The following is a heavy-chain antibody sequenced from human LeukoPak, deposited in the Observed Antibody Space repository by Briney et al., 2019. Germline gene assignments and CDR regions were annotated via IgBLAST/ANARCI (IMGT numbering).Heavy chain of an antibody. V-gene: IGHV1-8*01. D-gene: IGHD2/OR15-2a*01. Sequence: ASVKVSCKASGYTFTSYDINWVRQATGQGPEWMGWMNPNSGNTGYAQRFQGRVTMTRNTFISTAYMELSSLTSEDTAVYYCARRYKNVVVPGYYMDVWGKGTTVTVSS. CDR1: GYTFTSYD. CDR3: ARRYKNVVVPGYYMDV. CDR2: MNPNSGNT. J-gene: IGHJ6*03.